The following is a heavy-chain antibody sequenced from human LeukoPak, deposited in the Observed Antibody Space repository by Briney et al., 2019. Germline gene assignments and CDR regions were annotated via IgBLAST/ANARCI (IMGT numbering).Heavy chain of an antibody. D-gene: IGHD4-11*01. Sequence: PGGSLRLSCAASGFTFSSYGMHWVRQAPGKGLEWVANIQQHGSEKNYVNSVKGRFTISRDNAKNSLYLQMNSLRVEDTAVCYCARTDSRVYGPWGQGTLVTVSS. CDR2: IQQHGSEK. J-gene: IGHJ5*02. CDR1: GFTFSSYG. CDR3: ARTDSRVYGP. V-gene: IGHV3-7*01.